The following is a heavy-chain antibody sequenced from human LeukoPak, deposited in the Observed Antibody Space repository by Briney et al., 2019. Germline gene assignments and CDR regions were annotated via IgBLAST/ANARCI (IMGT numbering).Heavy chain of an antibody. J-gene: IGHJ6*03. CDR1: GFTFDDYG. Sequence: GGSLRLSCAASGFTFDDYGMSWVRPAPGKGLEWVSGINWNGGSTGYADSVKGRFTISRDNAKNSLYLQRNSLRAEDTALYYCARIGYCTNGVCYSYYYYMDVWGKGTTVTVSS. D-gene: IGHD2-8*01. CDR3: ARIGYCTNGVCYSYYYYMDV. CDR2: INWNGGST. V-gene: IGHV3-20*04.